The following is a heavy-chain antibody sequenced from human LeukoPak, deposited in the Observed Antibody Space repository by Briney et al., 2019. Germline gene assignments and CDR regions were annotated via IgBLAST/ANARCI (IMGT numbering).Heavy chain of an antibody. CDR1: GGSISSYY. J-gene: IGHJ4*02. CDR2: IDYSGGST. Sequence: RPSETLSLTCTVSGGSISSYYWSWIRQPPGKGLEWVSSIDYSGGSTHYADSVMGRFTISRDNSKNTLYLQLNSLSADDTAVYYCARNSGWYGVSWGQGTLVTVSS. D-gene: IGHD6-19*01. V-gene: IGHV3-23*01. CDR3: ARNSGWYGVS.